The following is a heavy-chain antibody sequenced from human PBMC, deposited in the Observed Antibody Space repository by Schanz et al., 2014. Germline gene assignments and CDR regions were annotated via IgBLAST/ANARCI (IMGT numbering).Heavy chain of an antibody. CDR3: AKGRFGELSAFDI. Sequence: EVQLVQSGGGLVQPGGSLRLSCAASGFTFSSHWMHWVRQDPGNGLVWVARINSVGSNTDYADSVTGRFTISRDNAKNTLYLQMNSLRAEYTAVYYCAKGRFGELSAFDIWGQGTMVTVSS. J-gene: IGHJ3*02. V-gene: IGHV3-74*01. D-gene: IGHD3-10*01. CDR2: INSVGSNT. CDR1: GFTFSSHW.